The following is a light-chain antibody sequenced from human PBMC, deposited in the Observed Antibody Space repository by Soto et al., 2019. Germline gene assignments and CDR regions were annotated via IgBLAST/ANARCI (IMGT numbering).Light chain of an antibody. CDR1: SSDVGGYNY. V-gene: IGLV2-14*01. CDR3: NSYTSKSTGV. CDR2: EVS. J-gene: IGLJ1*01. Sequence: QSVLTQPASVSGSPGQSITISCTGTSSDVGGYNYVSWYQQHPGKAPKLIIYEVSNRPSGVSNRFSGSKSGNTASLTISGLQSEDEAEYYCNSYTSKSTGVFGTGTKVTVL.